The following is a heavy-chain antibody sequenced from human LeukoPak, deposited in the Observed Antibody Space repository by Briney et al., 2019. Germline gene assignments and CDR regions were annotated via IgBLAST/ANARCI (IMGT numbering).Heavy chain of an antibody. Sequence: GGSLRLSCAASGFTFSSYSMNWVRQAPGKGLEWVSSISSSSSYIYYADSVKGRFTISRDNAKNSLYLQMNSLRAEDTAVYYCAREGLVAVAGNDYWGQGTLVTVSS. J-gene: IGHJ4*02. D-gene: IGHD6-19*01. CDR3: AREGLVAVAGNDY. CDR2: ISSSSSYI. V-gene: IGHV3-21*01. CDR1: GFTFSSYS.